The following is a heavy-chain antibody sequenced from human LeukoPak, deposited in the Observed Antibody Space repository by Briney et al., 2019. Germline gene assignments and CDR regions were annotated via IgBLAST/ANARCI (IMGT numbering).Heavy chain of an antibody. D-gene: IGHD3-3*01. V-gene: IGHV1-69*13. J-gene: IGHJ6*03. CDR2: IIPIFGTA. CDR3: ARGYDSMDV. Sequence: SVKVSCKAYGGTFSSSASSWVRQAPGQGREWMGGIIPIFGTANYAQKFQGRVTITADESTSTAYMELRSLRSDDTTVYYCARGYDSMDVWGKGTTVTVSS. CDR1: GGTFSSSA.